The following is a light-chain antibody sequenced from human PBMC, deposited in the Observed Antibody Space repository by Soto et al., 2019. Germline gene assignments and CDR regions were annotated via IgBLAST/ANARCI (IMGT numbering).Light chain of an antibody. CDR2: WAS. Sequence: DIVMTQSPDSLAVSLGERATINCKSSQSVLYSSNNKNYLAWYQQKPGQPPKLLIYWASTRESGVPDRFSGSGSVTDFTLTISILQAEDVAVYYCQQYYSTLFTFGPGTKVDIK. J-gene: IGKJ3*01. V-gene: IGKV4-1*01. CDR1: QSVLYSSNNKNY. CDR3: QQYYSTLFT.